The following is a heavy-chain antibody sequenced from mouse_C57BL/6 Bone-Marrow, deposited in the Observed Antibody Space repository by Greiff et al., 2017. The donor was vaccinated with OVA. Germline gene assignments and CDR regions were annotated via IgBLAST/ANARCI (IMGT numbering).Heavy chain of an antibody. CDR1: GYAFSSSW. J-gene: IGHJ2*01. V-gene: IGHV1-82*01. D-gene: IGHD4-1*01. CDR2: IYPGDGDT. Sequence: VQLQESGPELVKPGASVKISCKASGYAFSSSWMNWVKQRPGKGLEWIGRIYPGDGDTNYNGKFKGKATLTADKSSSTAYMQLSSLTSEDSAVYFCARKANWVLDYWGQGTTRTVSS. CDR3: ARKANWVLDY.